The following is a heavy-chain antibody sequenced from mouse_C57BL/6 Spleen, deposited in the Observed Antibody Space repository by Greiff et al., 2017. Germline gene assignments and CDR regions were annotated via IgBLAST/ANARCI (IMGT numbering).Heavy chain of an antibody. CDR1: GYTFTSYT. CDR2: INPSSGYT. Sequence: QVQLQQSGAELARPGASVTMSCKASGYTFTSYTMHWVKQRPGQGLEWIGYINPSSGYTKYNQKFKDKAQLTADKSSSTAYMQLRSLTSEDSAVYYCARSEYGSSSWFAYWGQGTLVTVSA. CDR3: ARSEYGSSSWFAY. J-gene: IGHJ3*01. V-gene: IGHV1-4*01. D-gene: IGHD1-1*01.